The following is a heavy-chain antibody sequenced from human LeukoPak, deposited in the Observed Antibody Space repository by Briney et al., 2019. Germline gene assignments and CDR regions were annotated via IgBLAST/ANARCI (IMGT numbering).Heavy chain of an antibody. V-gene: IGHV4-30-2*01. J-gene: IGHJ4*02. CDR1: GGSISSGGYF. Sequence: PSQTLSLTCAVSGGSISSGGYFWSWIRQPPGKGLEWIGYIHHSGSTYYNPSLKSRVTISVDKSKNQFSLKLNSVTAADTAMYYCQSRFLEWLLDYWGQGTLVTVSS. CDR2: IHHSGST. D-gene: IGHD3-3*01. CDR3: QSRFLEWLLDY.